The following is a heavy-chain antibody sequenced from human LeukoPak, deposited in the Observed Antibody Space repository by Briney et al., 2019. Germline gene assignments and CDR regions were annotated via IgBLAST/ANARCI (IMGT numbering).Heavy chain of an antibody. CDR2: IYSGGST. Sequence: GGSLRLSCAASGFTVSSNYMSWVRQAPGNGLEWVSVIYSGGSTYYADSVKGRFTISRDNSKNTLYLQMNSLRAEDTAVYYCAREDSSGWYRYAFDIWGQGTMVTVSS. CDR3: AREDSSGWYRYAFDI. V-gene: IGHV3-53*01. D-gene: IGHD6-19*01. J-gene: IGHJ3*02. CDR1: GFTVSSNY.